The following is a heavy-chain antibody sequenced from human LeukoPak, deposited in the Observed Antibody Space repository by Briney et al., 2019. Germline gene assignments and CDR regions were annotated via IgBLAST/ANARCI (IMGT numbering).Heavy chain of an antibody. CDR3: ARDLPTFDYDFWSGYHNWFDP. V-gene: IGHV4-4*07. Sequence: SETLSLTCTVSGGSISSYYWSWIRQPAGKGLEWIGRIYTSGSTNYNPSLKSRVTMSVDTSKNQFSLKLSSVTAADTAVYYCARDLPTFDYDFWSGYHNWFDPWGQGTPVTVSS. CDR2: IYTSGST. CDR1: GGSISSYY. D-gene: IGHD3-3*01. J-gene: IGHJ5*02.